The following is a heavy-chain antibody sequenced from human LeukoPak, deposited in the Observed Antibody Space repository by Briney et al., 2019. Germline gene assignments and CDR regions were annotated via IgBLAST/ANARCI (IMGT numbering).Heavy chain of an antibody. CDR1: GGTFSSYA. CDR2: IIPIFGTA. J-gene: IGHJ6*02. D-gene: IGHD2-2*01. CDR3: ARVVVPAAMGYYYYSMDV. Sequence: SVKVSCKASGGTFSSYAISWVRQAPGQGLEWMGGIIPIFGTANYAQKFQGRVTITADESTSTAYMELSSLRSEDTAVYYCARVVVPAAMGYYYYSMDVWGQGTTVTVSS. V-gene: IGHV1-69*13.